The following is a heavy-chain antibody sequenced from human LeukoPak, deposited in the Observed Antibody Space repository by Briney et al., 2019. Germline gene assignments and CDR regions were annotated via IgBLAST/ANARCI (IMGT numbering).Heavy chain of an antibody. CDR3: ARWPIAAAPPVYYFDY. CDR1: GFSFSTYN. Sequence: PGGSLRLSCAASGFSFSTYNMNWVRQAPGKGLEWVSSISSTTSHIYSADSVTGRFTISRDNAKNSLYLQMNSLRAEDTAVYYCARWPIAAAPPVYYFDYWGQGTLVTVSS. V-gene: IGHV3-21*01. J-gene: IGHJ4*02. D-gene: IGHD6-13*01. CDR2: ISSTTSHI.